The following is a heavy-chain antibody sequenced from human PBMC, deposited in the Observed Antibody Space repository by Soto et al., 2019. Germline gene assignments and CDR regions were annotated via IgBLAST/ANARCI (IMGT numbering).Heavy chain of an antibody. CDR3: ARLGSSWYAHYFYY. V-gene: IGHV4-39*01. Sequence: QLQLKESGPGLVKPSETLSLTCTVSGDSIGSRSYYWGWIRQPLGTGLEWIGSIYYSGNTYYNPSLKSRVTISVDTSKNQFSLNLSSVTAADTAVFYCARLGSSWYAHYFYYWGQGTLVTVSS. CDR1: GDSIGSRSYY. J-gene: IGHJ4*02. D-gene: IGHD6-13*01. CDR2: IYYSGNT.